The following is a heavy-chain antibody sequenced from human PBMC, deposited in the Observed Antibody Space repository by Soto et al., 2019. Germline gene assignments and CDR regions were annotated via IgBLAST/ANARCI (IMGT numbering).Heavy chain of an antibody. CDR2: ISGSGGST. CDR3: AKDSSGGGYDLGY. Sequence: GGSLRLSCAASGFTFSSYAMTWVRQAPGKGLEWVSAISGSGGSTFYADSVKGRFTISRDNSKNTLYLQMNSLRAEDTAVYYCAKDSSGGGYDLGYWGQGTLVTVSS. D-gene: IGHD5-12*01. CDR1: GFTFSSYA. J-gene: IGHJ4*02. V-gene: IGHV3-23*01.